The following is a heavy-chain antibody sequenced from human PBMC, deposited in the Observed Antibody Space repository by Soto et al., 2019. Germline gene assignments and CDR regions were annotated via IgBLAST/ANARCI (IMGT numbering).Heavy chain of an antibody. D-gene: IGHD1-1*01. V-gene: IGHV3-30*18. CDR2: ISYDEINK. CDR1: GFTFSSYC. CDR3: AKSVYNWNDGFFDY. J-gene: IGHJ4*02. Sequence: QVQLVESGGGVVQPGRSLRLSCAASGFTFSSYCMHWVRQAPGKGLEWVAIISYDEINKYYADSVKGRFTISRDNSKNTLYLQMNSLRAEDTAVYYCAKSVYNWNDGFFDYWGQGTLVTVSS.